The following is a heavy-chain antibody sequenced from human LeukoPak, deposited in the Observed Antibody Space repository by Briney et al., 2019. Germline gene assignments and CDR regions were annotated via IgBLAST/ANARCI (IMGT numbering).Heavy chain of an antibody. D-gene: IGHD3-22*01. CDR1: GYTFTGYY. CDR3: ARDGYYDSSGYPYY. Sequence: ASVRVSCKASGYTFTGYYMHWVRQAPGQGLEWMGWINPNSGGTNYAQKFQGRVTMTRDTSISTAYMELSRLRSDDTAVYYCARDGYYDSSGYPYYWGQGTLVTVSS. V-gene: IGHV1-2*02. CDR2: INPNSGGT. J-gene: IGHJ4*02.